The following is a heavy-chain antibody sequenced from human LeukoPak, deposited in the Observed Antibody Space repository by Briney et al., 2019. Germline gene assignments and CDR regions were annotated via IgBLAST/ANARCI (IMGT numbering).Heavy chain of an antibody. CDR3: ARDSYVDSEAVRWFDP. J-gene: IGHJ5*02. CDR2: IYRGGPT. CDR1: GLTVSSNY. D-gene: IGHD4-17*01. Sequence: GGSLRLSCAASGLTVSSNYMSWVRQAPGKGLEWVSVIYRGGPTYYADSVKGRFTISKDNSKNTLYLQMNSLRAEDTAVYYCARDSYVDSEAVRWFDPWGQGTLVTVSS. V-gene: IGHV3-66*01.